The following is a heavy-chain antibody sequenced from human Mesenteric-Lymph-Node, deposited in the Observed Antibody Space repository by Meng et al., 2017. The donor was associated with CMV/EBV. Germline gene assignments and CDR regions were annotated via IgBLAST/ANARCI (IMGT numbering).Heavy chain of an antibody. D-gene: IGHD2-8*01. CDR2: ITPSART. Sequence: LCWTPSPPGPGLAWIGDITPSARTIYNPSLQRRVTISVATSKNQFSLKLGSVTAADTAVYYCARVGMIVLGYCTNGVCYSHRNWFDPWGQGTLVTVSS. J-gene: IGHJ5*02. V-gene: IGHV4-34*01. CDR3: ARVGMIVLGYCTNGVCYSHRNWFDP.